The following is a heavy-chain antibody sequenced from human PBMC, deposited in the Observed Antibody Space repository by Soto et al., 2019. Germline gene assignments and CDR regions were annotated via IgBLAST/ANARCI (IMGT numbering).Heavy chain of an antibody. CDR3: AREDRDRETGLVPAAIDGMDV. D-gene: IGHD2-2*01. Sequence: QVQLVQSGAEVKKPGSSVKVSCKASGGTFSRYSITWVRQAPGHGLEWIGRIIPIFGIASYAQKFQGRVTITAHEYTRTAYMELSSLRSEETAVYYCAREDRDRETGLVPAAIDGMDVWGQGTTVTVSS. J-gene: IGHJ6*02. CDR2: IIPIFGIA. V-gene: IGHV1-69*08. CDR1: GGTFSRYS.